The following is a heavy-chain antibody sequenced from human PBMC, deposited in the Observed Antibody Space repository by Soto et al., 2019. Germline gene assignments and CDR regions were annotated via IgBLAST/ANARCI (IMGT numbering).Heavy chain of an antibody. J-gene: IGHJ4*02. CDR2: IWYDGSNK. CDR3: ARDSYCSGGSCYSAGFDY. CDR1: GFTFSSYG. D-gene: IGHD2-15*01. V-gene: IGHV3-33*01. Sequence: GGSLRLSCAASGFTFSSYGMHWVRQAPGKGLEWVAVIWYDGSNKYYADSVKGRFTISRDNSKNTLYLQMNSLRAEDTAVYYCARDSYCSGGSCYSAGFDYWGQGTLVTVSS.